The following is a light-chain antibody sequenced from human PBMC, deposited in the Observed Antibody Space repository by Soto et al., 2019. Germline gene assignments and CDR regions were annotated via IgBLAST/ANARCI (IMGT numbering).Light chain of an antibody. V-gene: IGLV2-14*01. CDR3: NSYTSSSTLYV. CDR1: SSDIGGYNY. J-gene: IGLJ1*01. CDR2: DVS. Sequence: QSALTQPASVSGSPGQSITISCTGTSSDIGGYNYVFWYQQHPGKAPKLMIYDVSNRPSGVSNRFSGSKSGNTASLTISGLQAEDEADYYCNSYTSSSTLYVFGTGTKVTVL.